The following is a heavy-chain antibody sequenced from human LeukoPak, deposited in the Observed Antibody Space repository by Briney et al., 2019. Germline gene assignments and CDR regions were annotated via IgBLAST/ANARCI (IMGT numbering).Heavy chain of an antibody. Sequence: GASVNVSCKASGGTFSSYAISWVRQAPGQGLEWMGGIIPIFGTANYAQKFQGRVTITADESTSTAYMELSSLRSEDTAVYYCARSSNDYVWGSYDYYFDYWGQGTLVTVSS. CDR2: IIPIFGTA. V-gene: IGHV1-69*13. D-gene: IGHD3-16*01. CDR1: GGTFSSYA. CDR3: ARSSNDYVWGSYDYYFDY. J-gene: IGHJ4*02.